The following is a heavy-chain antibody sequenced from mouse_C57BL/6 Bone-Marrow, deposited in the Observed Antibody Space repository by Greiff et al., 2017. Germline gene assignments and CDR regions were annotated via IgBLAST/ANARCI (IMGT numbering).Heavy chain of an antibody. CDR3: GPLSPGFAY. CDR2: INPNNGGT. CDR1: GYTFTDYY. V-gene: IGHV1-26*01. J-gene: IGHJ3*01. Sequence: EVQLQQSGPELVKPGASVKISCKASGYTFTDYYMNWVKQSHGKSLEWIGDINPNNGGTSYNQKFKGKATLTVDKSSSTAYMELRSLTSEDSAVYYCGPLSPGFAYWGQGTLVTVSA.